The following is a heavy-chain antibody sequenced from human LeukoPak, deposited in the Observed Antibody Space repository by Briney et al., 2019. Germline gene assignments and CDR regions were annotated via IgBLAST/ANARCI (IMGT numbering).Heavy chain of an antibody. CDR3: ARGTLLPVYNWFDP. V-gene: IGHV3-48*03. CDR2: ISTGGSTI. CDR1: GFTFSSYE. J-gene: IGHJ5*02. Sequence: GGSLRLSCAASGFTFSSYEMNWVRQAPGKGLEWVSYISTGGSTIYYADSVKGRFTISRDNAKKSLYLQMNSLRAEDTAVYYCARGTLLPVYNWFDPWGQGTLVTVSS. D-gene: IGHD2-15*01.